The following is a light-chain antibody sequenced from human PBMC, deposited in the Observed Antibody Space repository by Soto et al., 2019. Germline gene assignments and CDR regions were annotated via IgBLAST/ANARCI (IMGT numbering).Light chain of an antibody. J-gene: IGKJ4*01. Sequence: EIVMTQSPATLSVSPGERATLSCRASQSVSRDVAWYQQRPGQAPRLLIYGASTRATAIPARFSGSGSGTEFTLSINNLQSEDFAVYYCQQYNEWPPFTFGGGTKVEIK. CDR3: QQYNEWPPFT. CDR2: GAS. CDR1: QSVSRD. V-gene: IGKV3-15*01.